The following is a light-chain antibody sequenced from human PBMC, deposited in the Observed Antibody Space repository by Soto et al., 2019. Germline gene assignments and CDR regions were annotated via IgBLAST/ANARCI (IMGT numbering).Light chain of an antibody. CDR3: QHYNNWPPAWT. CDR2: GAS. J-gene: IGKJ1*01. Sequence: EIVMTQSPATLSVSPGERATLSCRASQSVSSNLAWYQQKPGQAPRLLIYGASTRATGIPARFSGSGSGTDFTLTFSSLQSEVFAVYYCQHYNNWPPAWTFGKGTKVDIK. CDR1: QSVSSN. V-gene: IGKV3-15*01.